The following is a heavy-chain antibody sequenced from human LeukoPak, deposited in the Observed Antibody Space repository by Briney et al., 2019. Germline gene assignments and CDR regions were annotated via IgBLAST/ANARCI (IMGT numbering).Heavy chain of an antibody. CDR2: ITNDETNT. CDR3: ARDGGTPTPFDY. V-gene: IGHV3-74*01. D-gene: IGHD2-15*01. Sequence: GGSLRLSCTASGFTFTDYWIHWVRPVPGKGLVWVSRITNDETNTNHAVSVNGRFTISRDNAKSTVYLQITSLTADDTAVYYCARDGGTPTPFDYWGQGTLVTVSS. CDR1: GFTFTDYW. J-gene: IGHJ4*02.